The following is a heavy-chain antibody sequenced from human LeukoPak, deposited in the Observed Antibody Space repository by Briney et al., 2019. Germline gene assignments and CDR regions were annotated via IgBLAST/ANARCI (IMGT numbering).Heavy chain of an antibody. Sequence: SETLSLTCTVSGGSISSYYWSWIRQPAGKGLEWIGLIYSSGSTNYNPSLKSRVTMSVDTSKNQFSLKLSSVTAADTAVYYCARGDIAVAATDYWGLGTLVTASS. CDR3: ARGDIAVAATDY. J-gene: IGHJ4*02. D-gene: IGHD6-19*01. CDR1: GGSISSYY. CDR2: IYSSGST. V-gene: IGHV4-4*07.